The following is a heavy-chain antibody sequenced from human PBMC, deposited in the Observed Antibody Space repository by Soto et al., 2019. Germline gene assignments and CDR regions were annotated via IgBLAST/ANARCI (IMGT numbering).Heavy chain of an antibody. CDR2: IIPIFGTA. V-gene: IGHV1-69*12. CDR3: ARGPMVRGVIEDYYYYYGMDV. Sequence: QVQLVQSGAEVKKPGSSVKVSCKASGGTFSSYAISWVRQAPGQGLEWMGGIIPIFGTANYAQKFQGRVTITADESTSTAYRELSSLRSEDTAVYYCARGPMVRGVIEDYYYYYGMDVWGQGTTVTVSS. D-gene: IGHD3-10*01. CDR1: GGTFSSYA. J-gene: IGHJ6*02.